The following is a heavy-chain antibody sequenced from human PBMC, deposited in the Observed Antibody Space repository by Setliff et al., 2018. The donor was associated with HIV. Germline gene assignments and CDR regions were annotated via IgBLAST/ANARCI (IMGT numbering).Heavy chain of an antibody. Sequence: SETLSLTCAVSGGSISSSSFYWAWIRQPPGKGLEWIGSVYYSGSTYYNPSLKSRVTISIDTSKNQFSLKLSSVTAADTTVYYCARVQMAYAAFDVWGQGTMVTVSS. J-gene: IGHJ3*01. CDR1: GGSISSSSFY. CDR2: VYYSGST. D-gene: IGHD4-17*01. V-gene: IGHV4-39*07. CDR3: ARVQMAYAAFDV.